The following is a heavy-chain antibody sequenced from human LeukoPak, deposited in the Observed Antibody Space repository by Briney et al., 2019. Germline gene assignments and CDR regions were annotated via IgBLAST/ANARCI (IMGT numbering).Heavy chain of an antibody. V-gene: IGHV4-59*08. Sequence: WEPLSLTCTVSGGPISSYYWSWLRQPPGKGLEWFGYIYYSGSTNYNPSLKSRVTISVDTSKNQCSLKLSSVTAADTAVYYCARHGNGDYVGWFDPWGQGTLVTVSS. CDR1: GGPISSYY. CDR2: IYYSGST. CDR3: ARHGNGDYVGWFDP. D-gene: IGHD4-17*01. J-gene: IGHJ5*02.